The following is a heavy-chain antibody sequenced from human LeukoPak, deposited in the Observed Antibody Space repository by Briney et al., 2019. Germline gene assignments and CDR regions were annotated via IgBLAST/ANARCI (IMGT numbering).Heavy chain of an antibody. V-gene: IGHV3-30*03. CDR2: ISNDGSDK. J-gene: IGHJ4*02. Sequence: GGSLRLSCAASGFTFSSYGIYWVRQAPGKGLEWMAVISNDGSDKYYADSVKGRFTISRDNSKNTLYLQMNSLRSEDTAVYYCATAYSSSWYDWIYWGQGTLVTVSS. D-gene: IGHD6-13*01. CDR1: GFTFSSYG. CDR3: ATAYSSSWYDWIY.